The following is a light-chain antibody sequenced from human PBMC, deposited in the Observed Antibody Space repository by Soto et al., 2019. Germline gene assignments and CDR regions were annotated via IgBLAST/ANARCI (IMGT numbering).Light chain of an antibody. Sequence: EIVLTQSPGTLSLSPGERATLSCRASQSVGNSYLAWYQQKPGQAPSLLIYGASSRATGIPDRFSGSGSGTDFTLTISRLDPEDFAVYYCQQYGSSPVTFGQGTKVEIK. CDR1: QSVGNSY. CDR2: GAS. J-gene: IGKJ1*01. CDR3: QQYGSSPVT. V-gene: IGKV3-20*01.